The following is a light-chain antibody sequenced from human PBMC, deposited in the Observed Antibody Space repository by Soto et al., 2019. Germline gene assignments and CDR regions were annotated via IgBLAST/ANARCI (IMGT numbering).Light chain of an antibody. CDR3: QKYNNAPLT. CDR2: AAS. J-gene: IGKJ4*01. Sequence: DIQMTQSPSSLSASVGDRVTITCRASQGISSSLAWYQQKPGKVPKLLFYAASTLQSGVPSRFSGRGSGTDFTLTISSLQPEDVATYYCQKYNNAPLTFGGGTKVEIK. V-gene: IGKV1-27*01. CDR1: QGISSS.